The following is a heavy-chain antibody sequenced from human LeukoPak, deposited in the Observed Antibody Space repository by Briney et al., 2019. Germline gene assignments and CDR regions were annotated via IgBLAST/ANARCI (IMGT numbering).Heavy chain of an antibody. J-gene: IGHJ4*02. CDR3: ARDRVTGELLQTYFDY. CDR1: GYTFTSYY. D-gene: IGHD1-26*01. Sequence: ASVKVSCKASGYTFTSYYMHWVRQAPGQGLEWMGLINPSGGSTSYAQKFQGRVTMTRDTSTSTVYMELSSLRSEDTAVYYCARDRVTGELLQTYFDYWGQGTLVTVSS. CDR2: INPSGGST. V-gene: IGHV1-46*01.